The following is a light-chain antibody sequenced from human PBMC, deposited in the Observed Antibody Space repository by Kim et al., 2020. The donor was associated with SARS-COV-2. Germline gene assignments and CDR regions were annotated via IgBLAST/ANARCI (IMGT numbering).Light chain of an antibody. Sequence: PGERATLSCRASQTINNKLVWYQQKPGQAPRLLIYDATTRATGIPARFIGSGSETDFTLTISSLQSEDFAVYYCQQSNDWPPLTFGQGTKVDIK. CDR3: QQSNDWPPLT. V-gene: IGKV3-15*01. CDR1: QTINNK. CDR2: DAT. J-gene: IGKJ1*01.